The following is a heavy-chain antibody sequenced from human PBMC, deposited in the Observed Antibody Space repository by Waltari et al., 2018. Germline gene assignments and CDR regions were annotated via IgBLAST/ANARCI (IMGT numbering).Heavy chain of an antibody. J-gene: IGHJ4*01. Sequence: EVQLVESGGGLVQPGGSLRLSCAASGFSFSNSWMDGVRQAPGKGMEWGANINHEGSEISYVDSVKGRVTISRDNAKNSLYLQMNSLRAEDTAIYYCSWSLDYLGHGTLVTVSS. CDR3: SWSLDY. CDR1: GFSFSNSW. V-gene: IGHV3-7*01. CDR2: INHEGSEI.